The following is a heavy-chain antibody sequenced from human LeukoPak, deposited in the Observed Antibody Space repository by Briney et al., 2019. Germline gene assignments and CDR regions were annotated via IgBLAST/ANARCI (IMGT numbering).Heavy chain of an antibody. V-gene: IGHV4-59*08. CDR1: GGSISSNS. CDR3: ARHEYSSGWYYFDY. D-gene: IGHD6-19*01. J-gene: IGHJ4*02. Sequence: SSETLSLTCTVSGGSISSNSWSWIRQPPGQGLEWTANIYYSGRTNYNPSLKSRVTISVDSSKNQFSLKLSSVTAADTAVYYCARHEYSSGWYYFDYWGQGTLVTVSS. CDR2: IYYSGRT.